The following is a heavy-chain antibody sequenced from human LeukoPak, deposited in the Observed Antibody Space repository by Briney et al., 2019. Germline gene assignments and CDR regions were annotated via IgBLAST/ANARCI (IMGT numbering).Heavy chain of an antibody. CDR3: ARTTRKQMATIQYYYYMDV. J-gene: IGHJ6*03. D-gene: IGHD5-24*01. Sequence: PGGSLRLSCAASGFTFSDYYMSWIRQAPGKGLEWVSSISSSSSYIYYADSVKGRFTISRDNAKNSLYLQMNSLRAEDTAVYYCARTTRKQMATIQYYYYMDVWGKGTTVTVSS. V-gene: IGHV3-11*06. CDR1: GFTFSDYY. CDR2: ISSSSSYI.